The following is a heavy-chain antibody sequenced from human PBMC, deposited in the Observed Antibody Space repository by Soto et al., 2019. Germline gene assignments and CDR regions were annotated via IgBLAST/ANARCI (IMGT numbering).Heavy chain of an antibody. J-gene: IGHJ3*02. CDR3: ARDFDAANAFDI. D-gene: IGHD3-9*01. Sequence: QVQLQESGPGLVKPSETLSLTCTVSGGSISGYYWSWIRQPPGTGLEWIGYISYSGSTNYNPSHNSRVSLSGDTSKNRFSLRLTSMTAADTAVYYCARDFDAANAFDIWGQGTMVTVSS. CDR2: ISYSGST. V-gene: IGHV4-59*01. CDR1: GGSISGYY.